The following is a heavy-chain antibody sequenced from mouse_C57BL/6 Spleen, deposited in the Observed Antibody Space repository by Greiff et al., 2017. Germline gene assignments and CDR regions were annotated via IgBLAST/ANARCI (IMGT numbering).Heavy chain of an antibody. Sequence: VQLKESGGGLVKPGGSLKLSCAASGFTFSDYGMHWVRQAPEKGLEWVAYISSGSSTIYYADTVKGRFTISRDNAKNTLFLQMTSLRSEDTAMYYCAPSRAMDYWGQGTSVTVSS. V-gene: IGHV5-17*01. CDR2: ISSGSSTI. D-gene: IGHD3-3*01. CDR3: APSRAMDY. J-gene: IGHJ4*01. CDR1: GFTFSDYG.